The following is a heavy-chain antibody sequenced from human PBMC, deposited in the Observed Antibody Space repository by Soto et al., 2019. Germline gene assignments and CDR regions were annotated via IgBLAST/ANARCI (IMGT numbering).Heavy chain of an antibody. CDR3: RTYDFWSGAAFDI. D-gene: IGHD3-3*01. CDR1: VFTFSSYW. Sequence: GSLRLSCAASVFTFSSYWMHWVRQAPGKGLVWVSRINSDGSSTSYADSVKGRFTISRDNAKNTLYLQMNSLRAEDTAVYYCRTYDFWSGAAFDIWGQGTMVTVSS. CDR2: INSDGSST. J-gene: IGHJ3*02. V-gene: IGHV3-74*01.